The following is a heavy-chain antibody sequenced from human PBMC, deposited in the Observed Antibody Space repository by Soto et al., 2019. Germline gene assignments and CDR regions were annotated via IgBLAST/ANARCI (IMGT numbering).Heavy chain of an antibody. CDR2: INHSGSP. Sequence: QVQLQQWGAGLLKPSETLFLTCAVNGGSFKNFYWSWIRQPPGKGLEWIGEINHSGSPNYNPSLKSRVTISGDTSKNQVSLRLSSVTAADTAVYYCARGSDYVGSRNWFDPWGQGTLVTVSS. CDR1: GGSFKNFY. D-gene: IGHD4-17*01. J-gene: IGHJ5*02. V-gene: IGHV4-34*01. CDR3: ARGSDYVGSRNWFDP.